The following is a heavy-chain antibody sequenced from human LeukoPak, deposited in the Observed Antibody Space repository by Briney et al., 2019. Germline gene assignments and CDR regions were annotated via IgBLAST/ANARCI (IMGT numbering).Heavy chain of an antibody. Sequence: GGSLRVSCAASGFTFSSYAMSWVRQAPGKGLEWVSGISGSGGSTYYADSVKGRFTISRDNSENTLYLQMNSLRAEDTAVYYCAKDSRGYYGSGSYDYWGQGTLVTVSS. J-gene: IGHJ4*02. CDR2: ISGSGGST. CDR1: GFTFSSYA. CDR3: AKDSRGYYGSGSYDY. D-gene: IGHD3-10*01. V-gene: IGHV3-23*01.